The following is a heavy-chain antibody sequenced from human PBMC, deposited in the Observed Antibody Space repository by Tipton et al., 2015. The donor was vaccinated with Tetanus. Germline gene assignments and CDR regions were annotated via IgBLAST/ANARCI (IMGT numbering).Heavy chain of an antibody. CDR3: ARGGNWNYDRYWFDP. CDR2: TYYRSSWYT. J-gene: IGHJ5*02. D-gene: IGHD1-7*01. CDR1: GDSVSSTNAG. Sequence: GLVKPSQTLSLTCVISGDSVSSTNAGWNWIRQSPSRGLEWLGRTYYRSSWYTDYAESVKRRITIIPDTSNNRFFLQLSSVTPDDAAVYYCARGGNWNYDRYWFDPWGQGILVTVSS. V-gene: IGHV6-1*01.